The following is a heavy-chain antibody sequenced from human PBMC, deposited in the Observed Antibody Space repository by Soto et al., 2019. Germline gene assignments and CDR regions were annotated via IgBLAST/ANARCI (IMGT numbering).Heavy chain of an antibody. CDR1: GGSVSSGSYY. J-gene: IGHJ6*02. Sequence: SETLSLTCTVSGGSVSSGSYYWSWIRQPPGKGLEWIGYIYYSGSTNYNPSLKSRVTISVDTSKNQFSLKLSSVTAADTAVYYCARVSAAGPFSYYYGMDVWGQGTTVTVSS. CDR2: IYYSGST. CDR3: ARVSAAGPFSYYYGMDV. D-gene: IGHD6-13*01. V-gene: IGHV4-61*01.